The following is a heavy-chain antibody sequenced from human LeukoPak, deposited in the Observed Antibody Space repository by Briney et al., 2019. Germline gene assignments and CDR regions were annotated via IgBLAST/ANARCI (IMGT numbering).Heavy chain of an antibody. CDR3: AKRDRTVTHAFDI. V-gene: IGHV3-23*01. Sequence: PGGSLRLSCAASGFTFSSYAMSWVRQAPGKGLEWVSVISGSGTSTYYADSVKGRFTISRDNSENTLYLQMNSLRAEDTAVYYCAKRDRTVTHAFDIWGQGTMVTVSS. D-gene: IGHD4-17*01. J-gene: IGHJ3*02. CDR1: GFTFSSYA. CDR2: ISGSGTST.